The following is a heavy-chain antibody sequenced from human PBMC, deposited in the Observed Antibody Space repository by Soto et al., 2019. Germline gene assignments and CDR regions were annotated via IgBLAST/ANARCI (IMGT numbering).Heavy chain of an antibody. CDR1: GGSISSSSYY. CDR3: AGERSSSCLFDP. Sequence: KTSETLSLTCTVSGGSISSSSYYWGWIRQPPGKGLEWIGSIYYSGSTYYNPSLKSRVTISVDTSKNQFSLKLSSVTAADTAVYYCAGERSSSCLFDPWGQGTLVTVSS. CDR2: IYYSGST. J-gene: IGHJ5*02. V-gene: IGHV4-39*02. D-gene: IGHD6-13*01.